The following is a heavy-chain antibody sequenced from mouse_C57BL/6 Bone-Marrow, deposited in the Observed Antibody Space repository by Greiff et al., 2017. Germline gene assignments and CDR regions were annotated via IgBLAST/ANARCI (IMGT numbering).Heavy chain of an antibody. CDR1: GYAFSSYW. CDR2: IYPGDGDT. Sequence: VKLQESGAELVKPGASVKISCKASGYAFSSYWMNWVKQRPGKGLEWIGQIYPGDGDTNYNGKFKGKATLTADKSSSTAYMQLSSLTSEDSAVYFCARWLPHWYFDVWGTGTTVTGSS. J-gene: IGHJ1*03. CDR3: ARWLPHWYFDV. V-gene: IGHV1-80*01. D-gene: IGHD2-2*01.